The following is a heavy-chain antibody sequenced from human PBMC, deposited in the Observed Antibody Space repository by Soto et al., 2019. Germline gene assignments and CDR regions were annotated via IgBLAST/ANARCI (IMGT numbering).Heavy chain of an antibody. J-gene: IGHJ6*02. Sequence: PSETLSLTCPLSGGSISISNWGSWMRQLPGKGLEWIGEIYHTGSTIYNPSLQSRVTLPVDKSKNEFSLKMSSVTAADTAVYYCARVSGSYHYGMDVWGEGTKVTVS. CDR2: IYHTGST. V-gene: IGHV4-4*02. CDR3: ARVSGSYHYGMDV. CDR1: GGSISISNW. D-gene: IGHD1-26*01.